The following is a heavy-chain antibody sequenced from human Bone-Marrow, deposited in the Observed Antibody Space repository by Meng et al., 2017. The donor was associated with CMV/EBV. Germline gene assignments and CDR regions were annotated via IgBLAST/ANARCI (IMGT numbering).Heavy chain of an antibody. Sequence: ASVKVSCKASGYTFTGYYMHWVRQAPGQGLEWMGIINPSGGSTSYAQKFQGRVTMTRDTSTSTVYMELSSLRSDDTAIYYCARDIIAARPGFYHYGMDVWGQGTTVTVSS. J-gene: IGHJ6*02. V-gene: IGHV1-46*01. CDR3: ARDIIAARPGFYHYGMDV. CDR2: INPSGGST. D-gene: IGHD6-6*01. CDR1: GYTFTGYY.